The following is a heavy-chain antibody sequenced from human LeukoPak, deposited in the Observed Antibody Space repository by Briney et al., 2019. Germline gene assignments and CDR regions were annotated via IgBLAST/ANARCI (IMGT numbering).Heavy chain of an antibody. CDR3: ARGRSITLLRGVAMSDGFDI. Sequence: PGGPLRLSCAASGFTFSTYSMNWGRQAPGKELEWVSFIDTSASYKYYGESMKGRFTISRDNAKKSLYLQMNGLRADDTAVYYCARGRSITLLRGVAMSDGFDIWGQGTMVTVSP. D-gene: IGHD3-10*01. CDR2: IDTSASYK. CDR1: GFTFSTYS. J-gene: IGHJ3*02. V-gene: IGHV3-21*01.